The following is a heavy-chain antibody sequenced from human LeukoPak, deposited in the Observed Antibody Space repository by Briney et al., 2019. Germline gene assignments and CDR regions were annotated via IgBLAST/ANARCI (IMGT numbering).Heavy chain of an antibody. Sequence: GASVKVSCKASGYNFNSYGITWVRQAPGQGLELMAWISAYNGNTNYAQKFRGRVTMTTDTSTNTAYMELRGLTSDDTAVYYCARGEAHCAGSADYWGQGTQVTVSS. CDR2: ISAYNGNT. CDR3: ARGEAHCAGSADY. CDR1: GYNFNSYG. D-gene: IGHD2-8*02. V-gene: IGHV1-18*01. J-gene: IGHJ4*02.